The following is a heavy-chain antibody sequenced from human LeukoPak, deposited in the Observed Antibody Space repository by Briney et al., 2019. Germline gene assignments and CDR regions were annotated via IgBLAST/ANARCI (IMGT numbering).Heavy chain of an antibody. V-gene: IGHV4-39*07. J-gene: IGHJ3*02. D-gene: IGHD5-24*01. CDR2: IYHSGST. CDR1: GGSISSGSYY. CDR3: ATMAPPYAFDI. Sequence: SETLSLTCTVSGGSISSGSYYWSWIRQPPGKGLEWIGSIYHSGSTYYNPSLKSRVAISVDTSKNQFSLKLSSVTAADTAVYYCATMAPPYAFDIWGQGTMVTVSS.